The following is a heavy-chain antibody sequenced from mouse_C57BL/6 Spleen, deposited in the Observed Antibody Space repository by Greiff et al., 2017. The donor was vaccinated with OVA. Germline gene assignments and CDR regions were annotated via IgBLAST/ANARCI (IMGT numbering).Heavy chain of an antibody. CDR1: GFTLSSYG. CDR3: ARQGGYAWFAY. Sequence: EVKVVESGGDLVKPGGTLKLTCAASGFTLSSYGMSWVRQTPDKRLEWVATISSGGSYTYYPDSVKGRFTISRDNAKNTLYLQMSSLKSEDTAMYYCARQGGYAWFAYWGQGTLVTVSA. V-gene: IGHV5-6*01. D-gene: IGHD3-1*01. J-gene: IGHJ3*01. CDR2: ISSGGSYT.